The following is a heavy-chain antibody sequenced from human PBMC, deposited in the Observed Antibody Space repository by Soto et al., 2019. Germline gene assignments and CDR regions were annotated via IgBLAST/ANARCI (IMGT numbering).Heavy chain of an antibody. CDR2: ICYSGST. J-gene: IGHJ6*02. V-gene: IGHV4-59*01. CDR1: CGSISSYY. Sequence: LSDTWTVSCGSISSYYWSWILHPPGKGLEWIGYICYSGSTNYNPSLKSRVTISVDTSKNQFSLKLSSVTAADTAVYYCARDSGITGTTSYYYYGMEVWGQGTTVTVSS. D-gene: IGHD1-20*01. CDR3: ARDSGITGTTSYYYYGMEV.